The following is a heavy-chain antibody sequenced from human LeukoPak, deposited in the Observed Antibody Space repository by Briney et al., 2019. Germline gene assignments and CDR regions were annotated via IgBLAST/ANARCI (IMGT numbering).Heavy chain of an antibody. CDR1: GFSFSSYA. CDR2: ISGSGGST. J-gene: IGHJ4*02. Sequence: GGSLRLSCAASGFSFSSYAMSWVRQAPGKGLEWASGISGSGGSTKYADSVRGRFTISRDNSKNTLYLQMDSLRAEDTAVYYCAKDSVLETPYYFDYWGQGTLVTVSS. D-gene: IGHD1-1*01. V-gene: IGHV3-23*01. CDR3: AKDSVLETPYYFDY.